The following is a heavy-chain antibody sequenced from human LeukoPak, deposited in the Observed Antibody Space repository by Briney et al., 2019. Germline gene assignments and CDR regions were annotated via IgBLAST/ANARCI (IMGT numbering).Heavy chain of an antibody. CDR1: GGSFSGYY. J-gene: IGHJ4*02. V-gene: IGHV4-34*01. D-gene: IGHD3-22*01. Sequence: SSETLSLTCAVYGGSFSGYYWSWIRQPPGKGLEWIGEINHSGSTNYNPSLKSRVTISVDTSKNQFSLKLTSVTAADTAVYYCARGSSGYRSPGYWGQGTLVTVSS. CDR2: INHSGST. CDR3: ARGSSGYRSPGY.